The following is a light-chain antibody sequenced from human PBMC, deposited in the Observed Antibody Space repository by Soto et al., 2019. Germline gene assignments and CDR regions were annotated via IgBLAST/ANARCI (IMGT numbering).Light chain of an antibody. CDR2: AAS. V-gene: IGKV1-8*01. Sequence: AIRMTQSPSSFSASTGDRVPITCRASQGISSYLAWYQQKPGKAPKLLIYAASTLQSGVPSRFSGSGSGTDFTLTISGLQAEDFATYYCQQYDSYPLTFGGGTKVEIK. CDR3: QQYDSYPLT. J-gene: IGKJ4*01. CDR1: QGISSY.